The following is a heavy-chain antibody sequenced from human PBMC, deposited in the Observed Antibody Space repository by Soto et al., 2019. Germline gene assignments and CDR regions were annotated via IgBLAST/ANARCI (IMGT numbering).Heavy chain of an antibody. V-gene: IGHV3-30-3*01. CDR2: ISYDGSNK. Sequence: QVQLVESGGGVVQPGRSLRLSCAASGFTFSSYAMHWVRQAPGKGLEWVAVISYDGSNKYYADSVKGRFTISRDNSKNTLYLQINSLRAEDTAVYYCARDRTDGWFDPWGQGTLVTVSS. CDR1: GFTFSSYA. CDR3: ARDRTDGWFDP. J-gene: IGHJ5*02.